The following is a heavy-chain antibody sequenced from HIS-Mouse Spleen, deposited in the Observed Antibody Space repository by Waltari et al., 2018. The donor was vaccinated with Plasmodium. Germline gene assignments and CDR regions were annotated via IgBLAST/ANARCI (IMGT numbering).Heavy chain of an antibody. V-gene: IGHV3-74*01. D-gene: IGHD6-13*01. J-gene: IGHJ3*02. Sequence: EVQLVESGGGLVQPGGSLRLSCAASGFTFSSYWMHWGRQAPGKGLRLVSRIKRDGSSTRYADSVKGRFTISRDNAKNTLYLQMNSLRAEDTAVYYCARTIAAAGTGDAFDMWGQGTMVTVSS. CDR1: GFTFSSYW. CDR2: IKRDGSST. CDR3: ARTIAAAGTGDAFDM.